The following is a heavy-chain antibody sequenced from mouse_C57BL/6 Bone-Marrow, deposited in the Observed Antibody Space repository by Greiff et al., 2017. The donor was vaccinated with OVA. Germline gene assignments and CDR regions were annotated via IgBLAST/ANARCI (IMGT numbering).Heavy chain of an antibody. J-gene: IGHJ4*01. D-gene: IGHD2-10*01. CDR1: GYTFTDYY. CDR2: INPNNGGT. V-gene: IGHV1-26*01. Sequence: EVQLQQSGPELVKPGASVKISCKASGYTFTDYYMNWVKQSHGKSLEWIGDINPNNGGTSYNQKFKGKATLTVDKSSSTAYMQLSSLTSEDSAVYYCATYYRYAMDYWGQGTSVTVSS. CDR3: ATYYRYAMDY.